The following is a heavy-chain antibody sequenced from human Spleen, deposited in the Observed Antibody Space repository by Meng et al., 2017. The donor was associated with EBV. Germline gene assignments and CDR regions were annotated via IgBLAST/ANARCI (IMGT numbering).Heavy chain of an antibody. D-gene: IGHD6-13*01. CDR2: ISFDGSDK. V-gene: IGHV3-30*18. Sequence: QVQLVESGGGVVEPGRSLRLSCADSGFTFSNYGMHWVRQAPGKGLEWVAVISFDGSDKYYADSVKGRFTISRDNSKNTLYLQMNSLRAEDTGVYYCAKIAAAGTFLSNFDYWGQGTLVTVSS. J-gene: IGHJ4*02. CDR1: GFTFSNYG. CDR3: AKIAAAGTFLSNFDY.